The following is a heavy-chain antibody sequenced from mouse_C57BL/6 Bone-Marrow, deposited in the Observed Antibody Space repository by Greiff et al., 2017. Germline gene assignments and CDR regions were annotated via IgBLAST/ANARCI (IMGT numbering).Heavy chain of an antibody. Sequence: EVQLQQSGAELVRPGASVTLSCTASGFNIKVYYMHWVKQRPEQGLEWIGRINTEDGDTEYAPKFQGKATMTADTSSNTAYLQLSSLTSEDTAVYYCTLLLRSWFAYWGPGTLVTVSA. V-gene: IGHV14-1*01. CDR1: GFNIKVYY. D-gene: IGHD1-1*01. CDR2: INTEDGDT. CDR3: TLLLRSWFAY. J-gene: IGHJ3*01.